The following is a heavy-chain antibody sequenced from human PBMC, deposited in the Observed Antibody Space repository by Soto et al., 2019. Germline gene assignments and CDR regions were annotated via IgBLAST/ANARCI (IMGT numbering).Heavy chain of an antibody. CDR1: GGSISSGDYY. CDR2: IYYSGST. D-gene: IGHD3-22*01. J-gene: IGHJ4*02. V-gene: IGHV4-30-4*01. CDR3: ARRTYYYDSSGYNFDY. Sequence: SETLSLTCTVSGGSISSGDYYWSWIRQPPGKGLEWIGYIYYSGSTYYNPSLKSRVTISVDTSKNQFSLKLSSVTAADTAVYYCARRTYYYDSSGYNFDYWAREPWSPSPQ.